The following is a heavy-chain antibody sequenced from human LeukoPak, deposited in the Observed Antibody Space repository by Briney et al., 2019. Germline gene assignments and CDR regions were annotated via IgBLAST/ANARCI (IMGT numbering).Heavy chain of an antibody. J-gene: IGHJ4*02. D-gene: IGHD3-3*01. V-gene: IGHV4-38-2*02. CDR1: GYSISSGYY. Sequence: SETLSLTCTVSGYSISSGYYWGWIRQPPGKGLEWIGSIYHRGSTYYNPSLKSRVTISVDTSKNQFSLKLSSVTAADTAVYYCARAPLYYDFWSGPPALFDCWGQGTLVTVSS. CDR3: ARAPLYYDFWSGPPALFDC. CDR2: IYHRGST.